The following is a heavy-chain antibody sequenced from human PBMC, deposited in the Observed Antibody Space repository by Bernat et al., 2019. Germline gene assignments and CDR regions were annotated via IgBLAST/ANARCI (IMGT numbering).Heavy chain of an antibody. CDR3: APNHSANFGDYGYFDY. J-gene: IGHJ4*02. CDR1: GFSLSTSGVG. Sequence: QITLKESGPTLVKPTQTLTLTCTFSGFSLSTSGVGLGWIRQPPVKALERLQLIYWDYDKRYSPSLKSSITITKDTSKNQVVLTMTNMEPVDTATYYCAPNHSANFGDYGYFDYWGQGTLVTDSS. CDR2: IYWDYDK. V-gene: IGHV2-5*02. D-gene: IGHD4-17*01.